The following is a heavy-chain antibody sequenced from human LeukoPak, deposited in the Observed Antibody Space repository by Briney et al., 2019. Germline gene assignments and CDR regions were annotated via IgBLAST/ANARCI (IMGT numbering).Heavy chain of an antibody. D-gene: IGHD4-17*01. Sequence: GRSLRLSCAASGFTFNSYGIHWVRQAPGKGLELVAFIWYDGSNKYYADSVKGRFTISRDNSKNTLYLQMNSLRAEDTAVYYCARARTTRGFDYWGQGTLVTVSS. CDR3: ARARTTRGFDY. J-gene: IGHJ4*02. CDR2: IWYDGSNK. CDR1: GFTFNSYG. V-gene: IGHV3-33*01.